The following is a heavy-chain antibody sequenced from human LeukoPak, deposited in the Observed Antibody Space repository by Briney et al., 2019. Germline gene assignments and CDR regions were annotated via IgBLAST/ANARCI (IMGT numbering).Heavy chain of an antibody. J-gene: IGHJ4*02. CDR2: IYYTGAT. Sequence: PSETLSLTCTVSGGSVSSGGYYWSWIRQPPGKGLEWIGYIYYTGATNYSPSLKNRVTISADMSKNQFSLKLSSVTAADTAVYYCAREAPYFDYWGQGTLVTVSS. CDR1: GGSVSSGGYY. V-gene: IGHV4-61*08. CDR3: AREAPYFDY.